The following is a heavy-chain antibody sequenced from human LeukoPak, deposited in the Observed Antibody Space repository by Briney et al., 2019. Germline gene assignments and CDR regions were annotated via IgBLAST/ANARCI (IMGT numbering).Heavy chain of an antibody. D-gene: IGHD2-2*01. CDR3: ARAALYCSSTVCPPYMDV. Sequence: GESLKISCKASGYTFTGDWIGWVRQMPGKGLEWMGIIYPGDSDTKYNAPFQGQVTISADKSISTAYLQWGSLKASDTATYYCARAALYCSSTVCPPYMDVWGKGTTVTVSS. CDR1: GYTFTGDW. J-gene: IGHJ6*03. CDR2: IYPGDSDT. V-gene: IGHV5-51*01.